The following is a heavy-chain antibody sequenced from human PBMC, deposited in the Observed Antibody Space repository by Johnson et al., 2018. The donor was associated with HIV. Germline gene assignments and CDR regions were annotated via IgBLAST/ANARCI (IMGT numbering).Heavy chain of an antibody. V-gene: IGHV3-30-3*01. CDR2: ISYDGSNK. Sequence: QVKLVESGGGLAKPAWSPRLSCAASQFTFSSYYMNCVRQAPGKGLEWVAVISYDGSNKYYADSVKGRFTISRDNSKNTLYLQMNSLRAEDTALYYCASGVPAAMGDGYDAFDIWGQGTMVTVS. CDR3: ASGVPAAMGDGYDAFDI. J-gene: IGHJ3*02. CDR1: QFTFSSYY. D-gene: IGHD2-2*01.